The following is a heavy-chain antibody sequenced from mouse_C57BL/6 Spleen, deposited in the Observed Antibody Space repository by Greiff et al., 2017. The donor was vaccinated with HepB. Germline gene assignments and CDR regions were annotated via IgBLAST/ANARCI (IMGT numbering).Heavy chain of an antibody. D-gene: IGHD2-4*01. CDR1: GFTFSDYG. J-gene: IGHJ3*01. Sequence: EVKLVESGGGLVKPGGSLKLSCAASGFTFSDYGMHWVRQAPEKGLEWVAYISSGSSPIYYADTVKGRFTISRDNAKNTLFLQMTSLRSEDTAMYYCARPDDYDWFAYWGQGTLVTVSA. V-gene: IGHV5-17*01. CDR3: ARPDDYDWFAY. CDR2: ISSGSSPI.